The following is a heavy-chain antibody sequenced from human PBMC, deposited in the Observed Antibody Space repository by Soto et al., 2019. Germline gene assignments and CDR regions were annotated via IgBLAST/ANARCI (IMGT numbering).Heavy chain of an antibody. V-gene: IGHV1-8*01. Sequence: GASVKGYWKAAGYGLSRDGISWVRQATGQGLEWMGWMNAYNGNTSYAQKLQGRVTMTRNTSISTAYMELSRLRSDDTAGYDCATTDPGHYWGQGTLLTVSS. CDR2: MNAYNGNT. CDR1: GYGLSRDG. J-gene: IGHJ4*02. D-gene: IGHD4-4*01. CDR3: ATTDPGHY.